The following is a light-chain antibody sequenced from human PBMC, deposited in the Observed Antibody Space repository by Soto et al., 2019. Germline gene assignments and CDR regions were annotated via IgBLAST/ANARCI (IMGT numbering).Light chain of an antibody. CDR3: QQYNTYCV. CDR1: QNIRSW. V-gene: IGKV1-5*03. J-gene: IGKJ1*01. Sequence: DIQMTQSPSTLSASVGDRVTITCRASQNIRSWLAWYQQKPGKAPKLLIYKASTLGSGVPSRFSGAGSGTEFTLTISSLQPDDSATYFCQQYNTYCVFGQGTKVEVK. CDR2: KAS.